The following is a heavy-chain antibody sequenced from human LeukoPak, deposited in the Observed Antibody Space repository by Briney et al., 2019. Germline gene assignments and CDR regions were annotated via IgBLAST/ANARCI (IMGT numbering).Heavy chain of an antibody. CDR1: GYSISSGYY. CDR3: ARGRWVYCSGGSCSGYFDY. V-gene: IGHV4-38-2*02. CDR2: IYHSGST. J-gene: IGHJ4*02. Sequence: SETLPLTCTVSGYSISSGYYWGWIRQPPGKGLEWIGSIYHSGSTHYNPSLKSRVTISVDTSKNQFSLKLSSVTAADTAVYYCARGRWVYCSGGSCSGYFDYWGQGTLVTVSS. D-gene: IGHD2-15*01.